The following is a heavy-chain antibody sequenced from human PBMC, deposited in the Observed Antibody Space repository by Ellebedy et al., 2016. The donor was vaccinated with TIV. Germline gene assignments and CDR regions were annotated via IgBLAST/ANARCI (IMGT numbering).Heavy chain of an antibody. V-gene: IGHV4-39*01. D-gene: IGHD3-22*01. CDR1: GGSISGSSYF. J-gene: IGHJ5*02. CDR3: ARHSVFFYDSSGFPYWFET. Sequence: SETLSLTCTVSGGSISGSSYFWGWIRQPPGKGLEWIGSIYYDGRTHYNPSLKSRVTVDVDTSKNQFSLKLNSVTAADTAVFYCARHSVFFYDSSGFPYWFETWGQGTLVTVSS. CDR2: IYYDGRT.